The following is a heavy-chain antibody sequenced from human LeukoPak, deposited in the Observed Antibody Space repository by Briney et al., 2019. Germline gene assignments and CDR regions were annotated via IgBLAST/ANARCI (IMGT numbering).Heavy chain of an antibody. Sequence: ASVKVSCKASGYTFTSYYMHWVRQAPGQGLEWMGIINPSGGSTSYAQKFQGRVTMTRDTSTSTVYMELSSLRSEDTAVYYCARDWGGHSGYDPLWYFDLWGRGTLVTVSS. CDR1: GYTFTSYY. D-gene: IGHD5-12*01. CDR3: ARDWGGHSGYDPLWYFDL. V-gene: IGHV1-46*01. CDR2: INPSGGST. J-gene: IGHJ2*01.